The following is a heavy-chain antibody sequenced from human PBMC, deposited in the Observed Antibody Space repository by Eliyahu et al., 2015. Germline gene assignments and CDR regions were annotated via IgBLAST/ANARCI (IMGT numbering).Heavy chain of an antibody. CDR1: GXXXSTYG. V-gene: IGHV3-33*01. CDR2: IWNDGGKK. Sequence: QVQLVESGGGVVQPGRSLRXSCAAXGXXXSTYGXHWVRQAPGKGLEWLTIIWNDGGKKYYADSVKGRFTVSRDNSRNTVYLQMNSLRVEDTAVYYCARDGWELLGDLGPINYWGQGTLVTVSS. D-gene: IGHD1-26*01. CDR3: ARDGWELLGDLGPINY. J-gene: IGHJ4*02.